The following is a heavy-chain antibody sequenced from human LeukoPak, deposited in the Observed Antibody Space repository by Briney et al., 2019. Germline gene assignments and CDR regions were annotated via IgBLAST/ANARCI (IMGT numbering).Heavy chain of an antibody. CDR1: GVSIYLSITRHY. Sequence: SETLSFTCAVSGVSIYLSITRHYWGWIRQSPGKGLEWIGRISYSGTNYNPSLKSRVTMSLDTSKNQFSLKLNSVPPADTALYFCARDGEGAEGWDYWSQGTLVTVSS. D-gene: IGHD1-26*01. V-gene: IGHV4-59*11. J-gene: IGHJ4*02. CDR3: ARDGEGAEGWDY. CDR2: ISYSGT.